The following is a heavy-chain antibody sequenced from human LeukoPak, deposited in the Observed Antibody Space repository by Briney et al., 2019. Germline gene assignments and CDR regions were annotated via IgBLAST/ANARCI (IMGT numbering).Heavy chain of an antibody. Sequence: GGSLRLSCAASGFTFSSYSMSWVRQAPGKGLEWVSYISSSSSTIYYADSVKGRFTISRDNAKNTLYLQMNSLRAEDTAVYYCAKPRGSGSYYNGFDYWGQGTLVTVSS. CDR1: GFTFSSYS. CDR3: AKPRGSGSYYNGFDY. CDR2: ISSSSSTI. D-gene: IGHD3-10*01. J-gene: IGHJ4*02. V-gene: IGHV3-48*04.